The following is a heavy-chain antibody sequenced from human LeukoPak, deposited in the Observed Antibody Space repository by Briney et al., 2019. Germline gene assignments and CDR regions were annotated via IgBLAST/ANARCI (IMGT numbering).Heavy chain of an antibody. J-gene: IGHJ5*02. CDR2: TNLNTGYT. CDR1: GDTFTANY. D-gene: IGHD1-1*01. CDR3: AEDVGRTGTNCFDP. V-gene: IGHV1-2*02. Sequence: ASVKVSCKPSGDTFTANYLHWVRQAPGQGLEWLGWTNLNTGYTKYAQKFQGRVTMTRDTSTSSAFMELSRLRSDDTAVYFCAEDVGRTGTNCFDPWGQGTLVTVSS.